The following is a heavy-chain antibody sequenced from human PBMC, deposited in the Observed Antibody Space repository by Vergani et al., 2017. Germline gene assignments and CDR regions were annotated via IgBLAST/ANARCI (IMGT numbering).Heavy chain of an antibody. V-gene: IGHV1-69-2*01. J-gene: IGHJ6*02. CDR1: GYTFTDHY. Sequence: EVQLVQSGAEVKKPGATMKISCKVSGYTFTDHYMHWVKQAPGKGLEWMGLVDPEDGETIYAEQFKGRVTIAADTSTDTAHLELSSLRSEDTAVYYCATPQTVTTGGMEVWGQGTTGIVSS. D-gene: IGHD4-17*01. CDR3: ATPQTVTTGGMEV. CDR2: VDPEDGET.